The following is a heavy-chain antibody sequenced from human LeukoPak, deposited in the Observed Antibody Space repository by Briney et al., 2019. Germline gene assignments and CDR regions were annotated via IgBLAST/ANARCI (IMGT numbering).Heavy chain of an antibody. D-gene: IGHD2-8*01. CDR1: GFTFSNAW. V-gene: IGHV3-15*01. CDR2: IKSKTDGGTT. J-gene: IGHJ4*02. Sequence: GGSLRLSCAASGFTFSNAWMSWVRQAPGKGLEWVGRIKSKTDGGTTDYAAPVKGRFTISRDNSKNTLYLQMNSLKTEDTAVYYCTTEDCTNGVGYRVDYWGQGTLVTVSS. CDR3: TTEDCTNGVGYRVDY.